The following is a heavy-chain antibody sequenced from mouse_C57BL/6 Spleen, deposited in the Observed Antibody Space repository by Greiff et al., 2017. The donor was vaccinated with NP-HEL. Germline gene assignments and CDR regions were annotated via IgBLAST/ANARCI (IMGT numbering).Heavy chain of an antibody. Sequence: QVQLQQPGAELVRPGTSVKLSCKASGYTFTSYWMHWVKQRPGQGLEWIGVIDPSDSYTNYNQKFKGKATLTVDTSSSTAYMQLSSLTSEDSAVYYCARGTGVLFDYWGQGTTLTVSS. CDR2: IDPSDSYT. CDR1: GYTFTSYW. V-gene: IGHV1-59*01. J-gene: IGHJ2*01. D-gene: IGHD3-1*01. CDR3: ARGTGVLFDY.